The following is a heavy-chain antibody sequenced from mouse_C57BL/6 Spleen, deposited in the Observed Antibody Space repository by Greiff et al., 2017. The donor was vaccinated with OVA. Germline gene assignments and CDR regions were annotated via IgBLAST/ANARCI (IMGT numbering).Heavy chain of an antibody. Sequence: QVQLKESGAELVRPGASVTLSCKASGYTFTDYEMHWVKQTPVHGLEWIGAIDPETGGPAYNQKFKGKAILTADKSSSTAYMELRSLTSEDSAVYYCTRLDDGLFAYWGQGTLVTVSA. CDR1: GYTFTDYE. J-gene: IGHJ3*01. D-gene: IGHD2-3*01. V-gene: IGHV1-15*01. CDR3: TRLDDGLFAY. CDR2: IDPETGGP.